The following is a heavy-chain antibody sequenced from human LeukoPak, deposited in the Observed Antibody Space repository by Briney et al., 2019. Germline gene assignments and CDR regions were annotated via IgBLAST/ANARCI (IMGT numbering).Heavy chain of an antibody. CDR2: IKNKANSYGT. V-gene: IGHV3-72*01. CDR3: TRVRLGAATRYFDY. J-gene: IGHJ4*02. D-gene: IGHD1-26*01. CDR1: GFSFSDHY. Sequence: GGSLRLSCAASGFSFSDHYMDWVRLAPGKGLEWVGRIKNKANSYGTDYATSVKGRFTLSRDDSKDSLYLQMNSLRSEDTALYYCTRVRLGAATRYFDYWGQGTLVTVSS.